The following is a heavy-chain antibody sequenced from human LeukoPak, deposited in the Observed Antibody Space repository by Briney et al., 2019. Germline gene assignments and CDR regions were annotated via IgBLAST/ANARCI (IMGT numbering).Heavy chain of an antibody. V-gene: IGHV3-23*01. D-gene: IGHD5-18*01. J-gene: IGHJ4*02. CDR2: ISGSGDRT. CDR3: ARLTRWHTASNSFDY. Sequence: LAGGSLRLSCTASGFSVSTYPMAWVRQAPGKGLEWVSSISGSGDRTYYADSVKGRFTISRDNSKNTLYLQMNSLRVEDTAVYYCARLTRWHTASNSFDYWGQGTLVTVSS. CDR1: GFSVSTYP.